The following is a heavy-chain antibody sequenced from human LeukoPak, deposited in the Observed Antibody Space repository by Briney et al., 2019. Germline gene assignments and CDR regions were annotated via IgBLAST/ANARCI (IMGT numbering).Heavy chain of an antibody. D-gene: IGHD4-17*01. J-gene: IGHJ4*02. CDR3: ARAPYGDYYFDY. Sequence: GGSLRLSCAASGFTFSSYSMNWVRQAPGKGLEWVSSISSSSSYIYYADSVKGRFTISRDNAKNSLYLQMNGLRAEDTAVYYCARAPYGDYYFDYWGQGTLVTVSS. CDR1: GFTFSSYS. CDR2: ISSSSSYI. V-gene: IGHV3-21*01.